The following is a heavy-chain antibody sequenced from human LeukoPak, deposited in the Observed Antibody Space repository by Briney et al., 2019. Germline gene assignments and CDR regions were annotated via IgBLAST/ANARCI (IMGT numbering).Heavy chain of an antibody. Sequence: SQTLSLTCTVSGGSISSGDYYWSWMRQPPGKGLEGIGYIYYSGSTYYNPSLKSRVTISVDTSKNQFSLKLSSVTAGDTAVYYCARGLSLYDFLSGYYVDYWGQGTLVTVSS. CDR1: GGSISSGDYY. CDR3: ARGLSLYDFLSGYYVDY. V-gene: IGHV4-30-4*08. CDR2: IYYSGST. D-gene: IGHD3-3*01. J-gene: IGHJ4*02.